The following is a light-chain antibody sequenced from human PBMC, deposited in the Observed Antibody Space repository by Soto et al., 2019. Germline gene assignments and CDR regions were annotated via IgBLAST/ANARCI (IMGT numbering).Light chain of an antibody. CDR2: YDD. V-gene: IGLV1-36*01. Sequence: QSVLTQPPSVSAAPRQRVTISCSGSSSNIENNAVNWYQQLPGKAPKLLIYYDDLLSSGVSDRFSGSKSGTSASLAISGLQAEDEADYYCSAWDDSLHGVMFGGGTKLTVL. CDR1: SSNIENNA. J-gene: IGLJ3*02. CDR3: SAWDDSLHGVM.